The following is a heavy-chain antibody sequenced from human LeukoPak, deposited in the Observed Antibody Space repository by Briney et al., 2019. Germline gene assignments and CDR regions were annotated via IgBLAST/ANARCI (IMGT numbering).Heavy chain of an antibody. Sequence: ASVKVSCKVSGYTLTELSMHWVRQAPGKGLEWMGGFDPEDGETIYAQKFQGRVTMTRDTSTSTVYMELSSLRSEDTAVYYCAREGVVYDYVWGSYRSAFDIWGQGTMVTVSS. CDR1: GYTLTELS. V-gene: IGHV1-24*01. CDR3: AREGVVYDYVWGSYRSAFDI. D-gene: IGHD3-16*02. CDR2: FDPEDGET. J-gene: IGHJ3*02.